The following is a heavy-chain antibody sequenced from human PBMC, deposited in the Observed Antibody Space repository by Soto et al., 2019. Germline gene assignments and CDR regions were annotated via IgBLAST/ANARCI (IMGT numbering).Heavy chain of an antibody. CDR3: ARLDTAKVGATRPFDY. J-gene: IGHJ4*02. V-gene: IGHV4-34*01. CDR2: INHSGST. CDR1: GGSFSGYY. Sequence: SETLSLTCAVYGGSFSGYYWSWIRQPPGKGLEWIGEINHSGSTNYNPSLKSRVTMSVDTSKNQFSLKLSSVTAADTAVYYCARLDTAKVGATRPFDYWGQGTLVTVSS. D-gene: IGHD1-26*01.